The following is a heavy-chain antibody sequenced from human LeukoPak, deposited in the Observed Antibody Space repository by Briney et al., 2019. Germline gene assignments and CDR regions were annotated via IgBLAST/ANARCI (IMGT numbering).Heavy chain of an antibody. D-gene: IGHD6-19*01. V-gene: IGHV1-2*02. CDR1: GYTFTGSY. J-gene: IGHJ4*02. CDR2: INPNSGGT. Sequence: ASVRVSCKASGYTFTGSYMRWVRQAPGQGLGGMGWINPNSGGTNYAQKFQGRVTMTRDTSISTAYMELSRLRSAATAVYYCARGAGSGWLFDYWGQGTLVTVST. CDR3: ARGAGSGWLFDY.